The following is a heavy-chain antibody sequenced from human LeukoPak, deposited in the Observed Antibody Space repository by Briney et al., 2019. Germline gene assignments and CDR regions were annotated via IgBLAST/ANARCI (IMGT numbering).Heavy chain of an antibody. V-gene: IGHV4-39*01. CDR1: GGSISSSPYY. CDR3: ARRTFPLYFDY. D-gene: IGHD2/OR15-2a*01. CDR2: FSYSGST. J-gene: IGHJ4*02. Sequence: PSETLSLTCTVSGGSISSSPYYWDWIRQPPGKGLEWIGSFSYSGSTYYNLSLKSRVTISVDTSKNQFSLRLSSVTAADTAMFYCARRTFPLYFDYWGQGTLVTVSS.